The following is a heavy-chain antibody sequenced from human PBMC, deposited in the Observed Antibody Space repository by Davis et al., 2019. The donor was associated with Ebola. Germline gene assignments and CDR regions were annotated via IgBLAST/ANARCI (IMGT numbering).Heavy chain of an antibody. CDR2: IRYDGSNK. D-gene: IGHD2-2*03. V-gene: IGHV3-30*02. Sequence: PGGSLRLSCAASGFTFSSYGMHWVRQAPGKGLEWVAFIRYDGSNKYYADSVKGRFTISRDNSKNTLYLQMNSLRAEDTAVYYCAKDRIGYCSSTSCPYGYFDYWGQGTLVTVSS. J-gene: IGHJ4*02. CDR3: AKDRIGYCSSTSCPYGYFDY. CDR1: GFTFSSYG.